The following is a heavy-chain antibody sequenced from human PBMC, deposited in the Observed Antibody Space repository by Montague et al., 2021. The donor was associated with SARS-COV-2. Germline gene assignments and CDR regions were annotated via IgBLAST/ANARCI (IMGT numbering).Heavy chain of an antibody. CDR2: SDWDDDK. D-gene: IGHD1-26*01. CDR3: ARSGQPAGNYAPLGSYGLDV. CDR1: GFSRTTSAMC. J-gene: IGHJ6*02. V-gene: IGHV2-70*11. Sequence: PALVKPTQTLAPTCTFSGFSRTTSAMCVSWIRQPPGKAPEWLARSDWDDDKYYSASLKTRLTISKDTSKNHVVLTMTNMDPVDTGTYYCARSGQPAGNYAPLGSYGLDVWGQGTTVIVSS.